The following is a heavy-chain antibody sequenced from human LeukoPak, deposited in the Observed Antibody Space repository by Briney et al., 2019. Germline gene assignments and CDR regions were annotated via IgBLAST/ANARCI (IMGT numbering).Heavy chain of an antibody. CDR3: ASWEVWNTGYY. CDR1: GGSFSGYY. J-gene: IGHJ4*02. CDR2: INHSGST. D-gene: IGHD1/OR15-1a*01. V-gene: IGHV4-34*01. Sequence: SETLSLTCAVYGGSFSGYYWSWIRQPPGKGLEWIGEINHSGSTNYNPSLKSRVTISVDTSKNQFSLKLSSVTAADTAVYYCASWEVWNTGYYWGQGTLVTVSS.